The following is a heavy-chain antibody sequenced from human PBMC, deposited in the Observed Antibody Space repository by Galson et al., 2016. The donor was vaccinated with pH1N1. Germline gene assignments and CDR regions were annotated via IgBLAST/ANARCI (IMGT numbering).Heavy chain of an antibody. CDR1: GFIFSDYW. Sequence: SLRLSCAASGFIFSDYWMSWVRQAPGKGLEWVAKINQDDSRKYYVDSMKGRCTISRDNAENSLSLQMNSQRVEDTALYYCATEDYYTSLYWGQGILVTVSS. CDR3: ATEDYYTSLY. CDR2: INQDDSRK. J-gene: IGHJ4*02. V-gene: IGHV3-7*01. D-gene: IGHD1-26*01.